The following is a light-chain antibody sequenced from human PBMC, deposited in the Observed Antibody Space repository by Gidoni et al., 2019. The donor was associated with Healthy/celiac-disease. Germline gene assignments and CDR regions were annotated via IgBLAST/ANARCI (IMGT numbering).Light chain of an antibody. CDR1: QSISSY. V-gene: IGKV1-39*01. Sequence: IQMTQSPSSLSASVGDRVTITCPASQSISSYLNWYQQKPGKAPKLLIYAASSLQSGVPSRFSGSGSGTDFTLTISSLQPEDFATYYCQQSYSTPYTFGQXTKLEIK. CDR2: AAS. CDR3: QQSYSTPYT. J-gene: IGKJ2*01.